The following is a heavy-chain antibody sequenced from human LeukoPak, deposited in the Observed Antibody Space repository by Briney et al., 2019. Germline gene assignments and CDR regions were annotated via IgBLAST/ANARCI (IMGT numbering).Heavy chain of an antibody. CDR2: INTDGGDT. J-gene: IGHJ4*02. Sequence: GGSLRLSCAASGFTLGSYWMHWVRQAPGQGLVWVSRINTDGGDTIYADSVKGRFTISRDNAKNTLFLQMNSLRAEDTAVYYCARDEKIVGASGQDYWGQGTLVTVSS. CDR1: GFTLGSYW. CDR3: ARDEKIVGASGQDY. D-gene: IGHD1-26*01. V-gene: IGHV3-74*01.